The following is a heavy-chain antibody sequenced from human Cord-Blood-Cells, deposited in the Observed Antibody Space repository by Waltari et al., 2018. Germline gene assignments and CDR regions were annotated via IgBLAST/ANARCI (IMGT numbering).Heavy chain of an antibody. Sequence: QVQLVESGGGVVQPGRSLRLSCAASGFTFSSYAMHWVRQAPGKWLEWVAVISYDGSNKYYADSVKGRFTISRDNSKNTLYLQMNSLRAEDTAVYYCASPSYYFDYWGQGTLVTVSS. CDR2: ISYDGSNK. D-gene: IGHD6-6*01. V-gene: IGHV3-30-3*01. CDR1: GFTFSSYA. J-gene: IGHJ4*02. CDR3: ASPSYYFDY.